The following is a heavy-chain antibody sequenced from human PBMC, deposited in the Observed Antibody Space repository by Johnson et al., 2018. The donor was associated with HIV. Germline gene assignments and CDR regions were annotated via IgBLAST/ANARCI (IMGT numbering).Heavy chain of an antibody. V-gene: IGHV3-15*01. CDR2: IKSKTDGGTT. CDR1: GFTFSSYA. D-gene: IGHD1-26*01. CDR3: AKEESGSFLGFDL. Sequence: MQLVESGGGLVKPGGSLRLSCAASGFTFSSYAMSWVRQAPGKGLEWVGRIKSKTDGGTTDYAAPVKDRFTISRDDSKNTLYLQMNSLRAEDTAVYYCAKEESGSFLGFDLWGRGTMVTVSS. J-gene: IGHJ3*01.